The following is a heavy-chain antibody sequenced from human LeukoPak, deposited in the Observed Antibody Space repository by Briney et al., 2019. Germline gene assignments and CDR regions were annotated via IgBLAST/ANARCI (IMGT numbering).Heavy chain of an antibody. V-gene: IGHV3-23*01. CDR3: AKDGYYDILIGRY. CDR2: ISGSGGST. Sequence: GGSLRLSCAASGFTFSSYAMSWVRKAPGKGLERVSAISGSGGSTYYAGSVKGRFTNSRDNSKNTLYLQMNSLRAEDTAVYCCAKDGYYDILIGRYWGQGTLVTVSS. J-gene: IGHJ4*02. CDR1: GFTFSSYA. D-gene: IGHD3-9*01.